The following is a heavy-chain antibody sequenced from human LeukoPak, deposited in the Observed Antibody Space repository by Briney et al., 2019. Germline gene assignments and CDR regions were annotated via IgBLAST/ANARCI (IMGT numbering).Heavy chain of an antibody. CDR1: GYTFTGYY. Sequence: SVKVSCKASGYTFTGYYMHWVRQAPGQGLEWMGGIIPIFGTANYAQKFQGRVTITADESTSTAYMELSSLRSEDTAVYYCASLNYYDSSGYYLQTWGQGTLVTVSS. V-gene: IGHV1-69*13. CDR3: ASLNYYDSSGYYLQT. D-gene: IGHD3-22*01. J-gene: IGHJ4*02. CDR2: IIPIFGTA.